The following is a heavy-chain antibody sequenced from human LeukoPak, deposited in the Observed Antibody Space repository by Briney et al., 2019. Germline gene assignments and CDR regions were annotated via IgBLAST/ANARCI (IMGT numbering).Heavy chain of an antibody. J-gene: IGHJ6*03. CDR3: ARDWCSSTSCYFYYMDV. Sequence: GRSLRLSCAASGFTFSSYGMHWVRQAPGKGLEWVAVISYDGSNKYYADSVKGRFTISRDNSKNTLYLQMNSLRAEDTAVYYCARDWCSSTSCYFYYMDVWGKGTTVTVSS. D-gene: IGHD2-2*01. V-gene: IGHV3-30*03. CDR1: GFTFSSYG. CDR2: ISYDGSNK.